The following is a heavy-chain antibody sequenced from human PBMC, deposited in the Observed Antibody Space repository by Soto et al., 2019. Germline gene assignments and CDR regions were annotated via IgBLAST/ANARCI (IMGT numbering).Heavy chain of an antibody. V-gene: IGHV4-59*11. Sequence: SETRLLTCTVSAGSLSSHYWRWIRPPPGQGLEWSGCHCYTRRPNYSASLGSRVTLSEDTSKNQFSLTLSAVTAADTAIYYGAVGRDYYNWWYCEPRGRGTLGTVSA. CDR3: AVGRDYYNWWYCEP. CDR1: AGSLSSHY. D-gene: IGHD1-1*01. J-gene: IGHJ2*01. CDR2: HCYTRRP.